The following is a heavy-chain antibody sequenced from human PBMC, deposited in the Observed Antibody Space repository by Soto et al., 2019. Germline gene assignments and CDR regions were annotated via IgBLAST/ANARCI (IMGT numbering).Heavy chain of an antibody. CDR2: ISDSGST. CDR1: GASISTYN. CDR3: ARLHHYFDSRGYPARGIMDV. V-gene: IGHV4-59*12. D-gene: IGHD3-22*01. Sequence: QVKLQESGPGLVRPSETLSLTCSVSGASISTYNWSWIRQSPGRGLEWIGNISDSGSTNYNPSLKSRVTISIDTSRNQLSLRLTSVTAADTAVIYCARLHHYFDSRGYPARGIMDVWGQGTTVTVSS. J-gene: IGHJ6*02.